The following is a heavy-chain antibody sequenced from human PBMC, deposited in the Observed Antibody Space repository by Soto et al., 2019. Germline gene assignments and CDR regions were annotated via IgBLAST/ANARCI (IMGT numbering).Heavy chain of an antibody. V-gene: IGHV3-11*01. CDR1: GFTFSDYY. CDR3: ARKPYSSSWSDY. D-gene: IGHD6-13*01. CDR2: ISSSGSTI. J-gene: IGHJ4*02. Sequence: GGALRLSCAASGFTFSDYYMSWIRQAPGKGLEWVSYISSSGSTIYYADSVKGRFTISRDNAKNSLYLQMNSLRAEDTAVYYCARKPYSSSWSDYWGQGTLVTVSS.